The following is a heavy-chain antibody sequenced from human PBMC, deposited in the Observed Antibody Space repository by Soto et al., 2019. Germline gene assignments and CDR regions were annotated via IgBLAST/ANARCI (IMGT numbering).Heavy chain of an antibody. D-gene: IGHD1-26*01. J-gene: IGHJ4*02. V-gene: IGHV3-30-3*02. CDR1: GFTFNSYA. CDR3: AKESTVGSPGDYFDS. Sequence: GRSLRLSCAASGFTFNSYAIHWVRQAPGEGLEWVAVISHDGSKEYYTDSVKGRFTISRDNSKNTFYLQMNSLGTDDTAVYYCAKESTVGSPGDYFDSWGQGTLVTVSS. CDR2: ISHDGSKE.